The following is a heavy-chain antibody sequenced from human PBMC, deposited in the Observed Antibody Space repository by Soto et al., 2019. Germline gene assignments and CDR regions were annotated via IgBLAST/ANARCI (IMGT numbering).Heavy chain of an antibody. D-gene: IGHD5-18*01. J-gene: IGHJ6*02. CDR3: ARAVPSAMVTSYYYYGMDV. V-gene: IGHV1-69*13. CDR1: GGTFSSYA. Sequence: GASVKVSCKASGGTFSSYAISWVRQAPGQGLEWMGGIIPIFGTANYAQKFQGRVTITADESTSTAYMELSSLRSEDTAVYYCARAVPSAMVTSYYYYGMDVWGQGTLVTVSS. CDR2: IIPIFGTA.